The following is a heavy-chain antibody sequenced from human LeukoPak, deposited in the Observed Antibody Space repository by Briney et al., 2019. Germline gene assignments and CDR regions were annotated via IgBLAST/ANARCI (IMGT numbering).Heavy chain of an antibody. J-gene: IGHJ4*02. CDR2: INHSGST. D-gene: IGHD2-2*01. Sequence: SETLSLTCAVYGGSFSGYYWSWIRQPPGKGLEWIGEINHSGSTNYNPSLKSRVTISVDTSKNQFSLKLSSVTAADTAVYYCARHRLHIVVVRPYFDYWGQGTLVTVSS. CDR3: ARHRLHIVVVRPYFDY. V-gene: IGHV4-34*01. CDR1: GGSFSGYY.